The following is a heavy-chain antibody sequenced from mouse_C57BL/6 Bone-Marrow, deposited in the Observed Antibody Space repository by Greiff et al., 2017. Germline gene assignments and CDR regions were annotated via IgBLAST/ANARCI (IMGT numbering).Heavy chain of an antibody. CDR3: SRSVYYGNYVGAMDY. Sequence: QVQLQQSGAELVKPGASVKISCKASGYTFTDYYINWVKQRPGQGLEWIGKIVPGSGSTYYNEKFKGKATLTADKSSSTAYMQLSILTSEDSAVYFCSRSVYYGNYVGAMDYWGQGTSGTVSS. D-gene: IGHD2-1*01. J-gene: IGHJ4*01. CDR2: IVPGSGST. CDR1: GYTFTDYY. V-gene: IGHV1-77*01.